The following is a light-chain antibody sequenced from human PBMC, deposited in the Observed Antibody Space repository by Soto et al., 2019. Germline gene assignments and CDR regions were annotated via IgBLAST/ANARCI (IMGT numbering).Light chain of an antibody. Sequence: EIVLTQSPATLSLSPGDRATLSCRGSQSVSNYLAWYQQKPRQAHSLIISAASNRATGIPARFSGSGSGSDFTLTISSLEPEDFGVFYCQQRFDWPKITFGQGTRLEIK. CDR3: QQRFDWPKIT. CDR1: QSVSNY. CDR2: AAS. V-gene: IGKV3-11*01. J-gene: IGKJ5*01.